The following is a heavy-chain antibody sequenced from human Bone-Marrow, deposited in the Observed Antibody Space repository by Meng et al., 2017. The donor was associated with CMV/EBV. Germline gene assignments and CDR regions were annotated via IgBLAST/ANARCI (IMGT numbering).Heavy chain of an antibody. CDR1: GGTFSSYA. Sequence: SVKVSCKASGGTFSSYAISWVRQAPGQGLEWMGGIIPILGIANYAQKFQGRVTITADKSTSTAYMELSSLRSEDTAVYYCARDRGYCSSTSWYQIYYGMVVWGQGTTVTVSS. CDR2: IIPILGIA. J-gene: IGHJ6*02. D-gene: IGHD2-2*01. CDR3: ARDRGYCSSTSWYQIYYGMVV. V-gene: IGHV1-69*10.